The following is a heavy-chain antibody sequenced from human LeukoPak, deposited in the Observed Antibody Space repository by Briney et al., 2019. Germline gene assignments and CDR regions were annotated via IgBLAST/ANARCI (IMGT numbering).Heavy chain of an antibody. CDR2: IYTSGST. J-gene: IGHJ6*03. V-gene: IGHV4-61*02. CDR1: GGSISSGSYY. D-gene: IGHD2-2*01. CDR3: ARGAPGVVPAAPPEGPSYYYMDV. Sequence: SETLSLTCTVSGGSISSGSYYWSWLRQPAGKGLEWIGRIYTSGSTNYNPSLKSRVTISVDTSKNQFSLKLSSVTAAETAVYYCARGAPGVVPAAPPEGPSYYYMDVWGKGTTVTVSS.